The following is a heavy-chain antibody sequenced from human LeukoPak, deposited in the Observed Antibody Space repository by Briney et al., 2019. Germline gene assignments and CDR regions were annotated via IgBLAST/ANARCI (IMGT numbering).Heavy chain of an antibody. CDR2: IYSDGDT. J-gene: IGHJ4*02. Sequence: GGSLRLSCAASGFTVSSSYMNWVRQSPGRGLEWLSVIYSDGDTRYTDSVKGRFTISRDNAENILYLQMNSLSAEDTAVYYCSRGTFPYSSDNWGQGALVTVSS. D-gene: IGHD2/OR15-2a*01. CDR3: SRGTFPYSSDN. CDR1: GFTVSSSY. V-gene: IGHV3-66*01.